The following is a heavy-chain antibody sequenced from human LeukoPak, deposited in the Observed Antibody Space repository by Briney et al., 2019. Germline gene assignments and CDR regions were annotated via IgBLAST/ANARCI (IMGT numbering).Heavy chain of an antibody. CDR2: IYYSGST. D-gene: IGHD5-18*01. CDR3: ARDRVEYSYGYSLVYYYGMDV. J-gene: IGHJ6*02. CDR1: GGSISGYS. V-gene: IGHV4-59*01. Sequence: SETLSLTCTVSGGSISGYSWSWIRRPPGKGLEWIGYIYYSGSTSYNPSLKSRVTISVDTSKNQFSLKLSSVTAADTAVYYCARDRVEYSYGYSLVYYYGMDVWGQGTTVTVSS.